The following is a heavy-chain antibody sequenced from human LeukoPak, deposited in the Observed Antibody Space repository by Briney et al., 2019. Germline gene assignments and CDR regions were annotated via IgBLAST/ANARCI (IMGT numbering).Heavy chain of an antibody. J-gene: IGHJ4*02. CDR2: ISGSGGST. D-gene: IGHD3-3*01. Sequence: GGSLRLSCAASGFTFSSYAMHWVRQAPGKGLEWVSAISGSGGSTYYADSVKGRFTISRDNSKNTLYLQMNSLRAEDTAVYYCAKDPLVPYDFWSGCYLRGISRTFDYWGQGTLVTVSS. CDR1: GFTFSSYA. CDR3: AKDPLVPYDFWSGCYLRGISRTFDY. V-gene: IGHV3-23*01.